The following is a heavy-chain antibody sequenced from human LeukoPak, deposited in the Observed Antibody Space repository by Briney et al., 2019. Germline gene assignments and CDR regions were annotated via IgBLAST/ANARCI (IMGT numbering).Heavy chain of an antibody. Sequence: GKSPRLSCAASGFTFSSYGMHWVRQAPGKGLEWVAFISFDGSNKYYADSVKGRFTISRDNSKNTLYLEMNSLRAEDTAVYYCVRDLQDWGQGTLVTVSS. V-gene: IGHV3-30*03. J-gene: IGHJ4*02. CDR3: VRDLQD. CDR1: GFTFSSYG. CDR2: ISFDGSNK.